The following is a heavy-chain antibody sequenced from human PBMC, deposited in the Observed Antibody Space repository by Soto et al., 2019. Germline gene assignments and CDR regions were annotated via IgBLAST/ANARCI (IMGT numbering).Heavy chain of an antibody. D-gene: IGHD3-3*01. J-gene: IGHJ6*04. CDR1: GGSSSDYY. CDR2: INHSGST. Sequence: PSETLSLTCSVYGGSSSDYYWSWIRQPPGKGLEWIGEINHSGSTNYNPSLKSRVTISVHTSKNQFSLKLSSVTAADTAVYYCARARKGSGSDYYYHYGMDVWGKGTTVTVSS. V-gene: IGHV4-34*01. CDR3: ARARKGSGSDYYYHYGMDV.